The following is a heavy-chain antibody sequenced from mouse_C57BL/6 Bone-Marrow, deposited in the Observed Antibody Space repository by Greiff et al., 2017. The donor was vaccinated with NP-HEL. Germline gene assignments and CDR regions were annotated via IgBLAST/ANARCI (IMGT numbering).Heavy chain of an antibody. D-gene: IGHD2-5*01. CDR3: AGAYYSNYVGAMDY. Sequence: VQLQQPGAELVKPGASVKLSCKASGYTFTSYWMQWVKQRPGQGLEWIGEIDPSDSYTNYNQKFKGKATLTVDTSSSTAYMQLSSLTSEDSAVYYCAGAYYSNYVGAMDYWGQGTSVTGSS. V-gene: IGHV1-50*01. CDR1: GYTFTSYW. CDR2: IDPSDSYT. J-gene: IGHJ4*01.